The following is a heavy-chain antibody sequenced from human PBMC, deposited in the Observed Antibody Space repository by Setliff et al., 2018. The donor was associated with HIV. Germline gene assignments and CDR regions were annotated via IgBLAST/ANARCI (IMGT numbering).Heavy chain of an antibody. Sequence: ASVKVSFKASGYTFTSYCIHWVRQAPGQGLEWLGLVNPSGGSTAYAQKFQGRVTMTSDTSTNTVYMDLSGLRSDDTAVYYCARDRTAGYIYDYGYWGQGTLVTVSS. CDR3: ARDRTAGYIYDYGY. D-gene: IGHD3-16*01. CDR1: GYTFTSYC. J-gene: IGHJ4*02. V-gene: IGHV1-46*01. CDR2: VNPSGGST.